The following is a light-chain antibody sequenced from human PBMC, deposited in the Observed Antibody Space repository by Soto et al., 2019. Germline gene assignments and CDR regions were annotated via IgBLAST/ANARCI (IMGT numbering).Light chain of an antibody. Sequence: EIVLTQSPGTLSLSPGEGATLSCRASQSVNSNFFAWYQQKPGQALRLLIYAVSTRATGIPDRFTGSGSGTDFALTISGLEPEDFAIYYCQQYGNSPRTFGQGTRVDIK. CDR2: AVS. CDR1: QSVNSNF. J-gene: IGKJ2*01. CDR3: QQYGNSPRT. V-gene: IGKV3-20*01.